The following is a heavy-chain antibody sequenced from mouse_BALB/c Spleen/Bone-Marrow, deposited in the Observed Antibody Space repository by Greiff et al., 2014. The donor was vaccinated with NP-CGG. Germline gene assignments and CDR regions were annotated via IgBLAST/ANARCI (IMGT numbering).Heavy chain of an antibody. J-gene: IGHJ4*01. V-gene: IGHV2-6-7*01. Sequence: VKVVESGPGLVAPSQSLSITCTVSGFSLTGYGVNWVRQPPGKGLEWLGMIWRDGSTDYNSALKSRLSISKDNSKSQVFLKMNSLQTDDTARYYRAREKYGNYYAMDYWGQGTSVTVSS. D-gene: IGHD2-10*02. CDR3: AREKYGNYYAMDY. CDR2: IWRDGST. CDR1: GFSLTGYG.